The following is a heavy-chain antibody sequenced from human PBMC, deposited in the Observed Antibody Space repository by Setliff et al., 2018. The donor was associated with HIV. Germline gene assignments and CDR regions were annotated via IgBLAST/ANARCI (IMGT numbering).Heavy chain of an antibody. V-gene: IGHV4-4*08. CDR1: GGSISNSY. D-gene: IGHD1-26*01. J-gene: IGHJ6*03. CDR3: ARIVRWELVATSTFFYYYMDV. Sequence: SETLSLTCTVSGGSISNSYWTWIRQPPGKGLEWIGYIYTSGSTNYNPSLKSRVTMSVDTSKNQFSLKLSSVTAADTAVYYCARIVRWELVATSTFFYYYMDVWGKGTTVTVSS. CDR2: IYTSGST.